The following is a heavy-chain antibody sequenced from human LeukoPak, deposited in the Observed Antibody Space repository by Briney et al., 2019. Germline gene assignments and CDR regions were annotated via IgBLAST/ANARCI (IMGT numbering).Heavy chain of an antibody. CDR1: GYTFTSYD. J-gene: IGHJ4*02. D-gene: IGHD1-26*01. CDR2: MNPNSGNT. Sequence: ASVKVSCKASGYTFTSYDINWVRQATGQGLEWMGWMNPNSGNTGYAQKFQGRVTMTRDTSISTAYMELSRLRSDDTAVYYCARTLDSGSYSSGWNWGQGTLVTVSS. CDR3: ARTLDSGSYSSGWN. V-gene: IGHV1-8*01.